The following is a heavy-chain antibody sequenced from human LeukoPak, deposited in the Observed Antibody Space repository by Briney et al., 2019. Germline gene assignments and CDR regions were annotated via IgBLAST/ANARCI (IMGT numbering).Heavy chain of an antibody. J-gene: IGHJ5*02. CDR3: ARGRPWYYDFWSGQRGARWFDP. D-gene: IGHD3-3*01. CDR2: INHSGST. Sequence: SETLSLTCAVYGGSFSGYYWSWIRQPPGKGLEWMGEINHSGSTNYNPSLKSRVTISVDTSKNQFSLKLSSVTAAGTAVYYCARGRPWYYDFWSGQRGARWFDPWGQGTLVTVSS. V-gene: IGHV4-34*01. CDR1: GGSFSGYY.